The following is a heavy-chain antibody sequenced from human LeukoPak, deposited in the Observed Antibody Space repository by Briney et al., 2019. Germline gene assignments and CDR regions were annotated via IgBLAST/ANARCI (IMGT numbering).Heavy chain of an antibody. CDR3: ARVGREPRPNWFDP. CDR1: AGSISSTSYY. CDR2: IYYNGFT. Sequence: PSETQSLTCTVSAGSISSTSYYWAWIRQPPGKGLECIGYIYYNGFTNYNPSLKSRVTISGDTSKNQFSLRLSSVTAADTAVYYCARVGREPRPNWFDPWGQGTPVIVSS. D-gene: IGHD1-14*01. J-gene: IGHJ5*02. V-gene: IGHV4-39*07.